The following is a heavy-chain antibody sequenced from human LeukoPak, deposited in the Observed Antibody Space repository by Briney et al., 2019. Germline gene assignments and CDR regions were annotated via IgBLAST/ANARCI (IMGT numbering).Heavy chain of an antibody. J-gene: IGHJ6*03. Sequence: GGSLRLSCAASGFTFSSYGMSWVRQAPGKGLEWVSAISGSGGSAYYADSVKGRFTISRDNSKNTLYLQMNSLRAEDTAVYYCAKEIGTYCSSTSCYERERPYYYYYYMDVWGKGTTVTISS. CDR1: GFTFSSYG. CDR3: AKEIGTYCSSTSCYERERPYYYYYYMDV. CDR2: ISGSGGSA. D-gene: IGHD2-2*01. V-gene: IGHV3-23*01.